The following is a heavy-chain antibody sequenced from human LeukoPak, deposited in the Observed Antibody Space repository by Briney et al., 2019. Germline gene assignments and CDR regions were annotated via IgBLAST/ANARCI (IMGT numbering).Heavy chain of an antibody. Sequence: PSETLSLTCAVYGGSFSGYYWSWIRQPPGKGLEWIGEINHSGSTNYNPSLKSRVTISVDTSKNQFSLKLGSVTAADTAVYYCARVRPRSVFDYWGQGTLVTVSS. V-gene: IGHV4-34*01. CDR1: GGSFSGYY. J-gene: IGHJ4*02. CDR3: ARVRPRSVFDY. CDR2: INHSGST.